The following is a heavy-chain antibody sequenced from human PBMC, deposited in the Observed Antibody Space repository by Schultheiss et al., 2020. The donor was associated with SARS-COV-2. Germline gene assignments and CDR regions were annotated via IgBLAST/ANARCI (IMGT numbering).Heavy chain of an antibody. CDR1: GGSISSGGYY. CDR2: INHSGST. J-gene: IGHJ4*02. CDR3: AKAVDGYPLDY. D-gene: IGHD3-16*02. Sequence: SETLSLTCTVSGGSISSGGYYWSWIRQPPGKGLEWIGEINHSGSTNYNPSLKSRVTISVDTSKNQFSLKLSSVTAADTAVYYCAKAVDGYPLDYWGQGTLVTVSS. V-gene: IGHV4-39*07.